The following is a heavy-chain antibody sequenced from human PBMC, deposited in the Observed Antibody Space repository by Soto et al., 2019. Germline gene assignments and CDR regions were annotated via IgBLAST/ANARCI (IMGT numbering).Heavy chain of an antibody. Sequence: GGSLRLSCAASGFTVSSNYMSRVRQAPGKGLEWVSVIYSGGSTYYADSVKGRFTISRDNSKNTLYLQMNSLRAEDTAVYYCARDRAVAGPYYYYGMDVWGQGTTVTVSS. CDR2: IYSGGST. D-gene: IGHD6-19*01. V-gene: IGHV3-66*01. CDR1: GFTVSSNY. CDR3: ARDRAVAGPYYYYGMDV. J-gene: IGHJ6*02.